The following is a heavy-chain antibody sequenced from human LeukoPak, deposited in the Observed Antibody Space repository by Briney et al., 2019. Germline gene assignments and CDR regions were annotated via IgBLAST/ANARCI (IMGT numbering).Heavy chain of an antibody. CDR1: GFTVSSNY. Sequence: GGSLRLSCAASGFTVSSNYMSRVRQAPGKGLEWVSVIYDNGDAYSADSVKGRFTISRHNSKNTLYLQMNSLRPEDTAVYYCAGGSRRDGYDYWGQGTLVTVSS. J-gene: IGHJ4*02. CDR2: IYDNGDA. CDR3: AGGSRRDGYDY. V-gene: IGHV3-53*04. D-gene: IGHD5-24*01.